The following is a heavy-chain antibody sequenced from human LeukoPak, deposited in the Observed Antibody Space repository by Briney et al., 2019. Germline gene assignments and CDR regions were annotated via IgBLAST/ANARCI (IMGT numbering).Heavy chain of an antibody. CDR1: GFTFSEHY. CDR3: ARTSNSWYSLFDY. CDR2: ITLKSDSYTT. Sequence: GGSLRLSCVASGFTFSEHYMDWVRQAPGTGLEWIGRITLKSDSYTTGYAASVKGRFTISRDDSESSLYLQMNSLKTEDTAVYFCARTSNSWYSLFDYWGQGTLVTVSS. J-gene: IGHJ4*02. V-gene: IGHV3-72*01. D-gene: IGHD2-2*01.